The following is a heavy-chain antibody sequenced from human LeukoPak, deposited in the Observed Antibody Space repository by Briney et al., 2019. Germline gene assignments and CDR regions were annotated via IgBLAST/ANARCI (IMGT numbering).Heavy chain of an antibody. J-gene: IGHJ5*02. V-gene: IGHV3-21*01. D-gene: IGHD5-24*01. Sequence: GGSLRLSCAASGFTFSSYSMNWVRQAPGKGLEWVSSISSSSSYIYYADSVKGRFTISRDNAKNSLYLQMNSLRAEDTAVYYCARDTAVALQFNPNWCDPWGQGTLVTVSS. CDR1: GFTFSSYS. CDR3: ARDTAVALQFNPNWCDP. CDR2: ISSSSSYI.